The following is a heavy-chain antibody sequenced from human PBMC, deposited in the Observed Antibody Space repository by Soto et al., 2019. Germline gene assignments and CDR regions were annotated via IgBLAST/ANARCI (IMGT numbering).Heavy chain of an antibody. CDR2: IYYSGST. V-gene: IGHV4-30-4*01. J-gene: IGHJ6*02. Sequence: PSETLSLTCTVSGGSISSGDYYWSWIRQPPGKGLEWIGYIYYSGSTYYNPSLKSRVTISVDMSKNQFSLKLSSVTAADTAVYYCAREVPAAIASYYYYGMDVWGQGTTVTVSS. D-gene: IGHD2-2*02. CDR3: AREVPAAIASYYYYGMDV. CDR1: GGSISSGDYY.